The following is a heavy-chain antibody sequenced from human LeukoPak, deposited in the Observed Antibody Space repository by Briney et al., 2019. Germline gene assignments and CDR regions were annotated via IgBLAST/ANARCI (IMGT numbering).Heavy chain of an antibody. J-gene: IGHJ6*04. CDR2: IKQDGSEK. D-gene: IGHD2-2*01. CDR3: ARDRRAGYCSSTSCYVWYYYYYGMDV. CDR1: GFTFSSHW. V-gene: IGHV3-7*03. Sequence: PGGSLRLSCPASGFTFSSHWMRWVRQAPGTGLEWVANIKQDGSEKYYVDSVKGRFTISRDNAKNSLYLQMNSLRAEDTAVYYCARDRRAGYCSSTSCYVWYYYYYGMDVWGKGTTVTVSS.